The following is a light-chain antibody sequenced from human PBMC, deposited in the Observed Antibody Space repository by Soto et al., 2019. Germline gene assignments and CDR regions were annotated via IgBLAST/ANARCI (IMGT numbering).Light chain of an antibody. V-gene: IGKV1-39*01. CDR2: AAS. CDR3: QQSSRTPLT. Sequence: DIQMTQFPSSLSASVGDRVTITCRASQSIRNYLHWYQQKPGKAPQLLIYAASSLKSGVPSRFSGSGSGTDFTLTISSLQPEDFATYHCQQSSRTPLTFGGGTKVAIK. J-gene: IGKJ4*01. CDR1: QSIRNY.